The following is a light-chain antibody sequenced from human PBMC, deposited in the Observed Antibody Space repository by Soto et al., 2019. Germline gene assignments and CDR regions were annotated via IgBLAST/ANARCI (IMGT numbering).Light chain of an antibody. CDR3: QQRSNWPIT. J-gene: IGKJ5*01. Sequence: EIVMTQSPATLSVSPGEGATLSCRASQSVSSTYLAWYQQKPGQAPRLLIYGTSTRVTGIPARFSGSGSGTEFTLTISSLEPEDFAVYYCQQRSNWPITFGQGTRLEIK. CDR1: QSVSSTY. CDR2: GTS. V-gene: IGKV3-15*01.